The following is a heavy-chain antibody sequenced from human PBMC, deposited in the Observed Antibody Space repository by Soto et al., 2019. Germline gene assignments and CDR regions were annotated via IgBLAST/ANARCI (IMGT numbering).Heavy chain of an antibody. CDR1: GFTFSSYS. V-gene: IGHV3-21*01. Sequence: GGSLRLSCAASGFTFSSYSMNWVRQAPGKGLEWVSSISSRSSYIYYADSVKGRFTISRDNAKNSLYLQMNSLRAEDTAVYYCASNGGSFDEYYFDYWGQGTLVTVSS. CDR2: ISSRSSYI. CDR3: ASNGGSFDEYYFDY. J-gene: IGHJ4*02. D-gene: IGHD2-15*01.